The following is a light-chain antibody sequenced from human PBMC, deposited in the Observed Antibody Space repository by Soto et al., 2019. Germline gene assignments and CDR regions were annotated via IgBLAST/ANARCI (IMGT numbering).Light chain of an antibody. Sequence: DVPMTQSPSSLSASVGDRVTITCRASQAINTWLAWYQQKAEKAPKSLIYAASSIQTGVPSRFSGSQSGTDFTLTISSLQPEDSATYYCQQYNIYPLTFGEGSKVKMK. CDR1: QAINTW. J-gene: IGKJ4*01. V-gene: IGKV1D-16*01. CDR3: QQYNIYPLT. CDR2: AAS.